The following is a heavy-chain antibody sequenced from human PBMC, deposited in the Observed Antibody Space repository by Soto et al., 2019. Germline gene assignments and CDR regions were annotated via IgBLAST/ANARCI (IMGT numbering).Heavy chain of an antibody. V-gene: IGHV4-34*01. CDR2: INHSGST. J-gene: IGHJ6*02. CDR1: GGSFSGYY. Sequence: SETLSLTCAVYGGSFSGYYWSWIRQPPGKGLEWIGEINHSGSTNYNPSLKSRVTISVDTSKNQFSLKLSSVTAADTAVYYCARGRTYYYYGMDVWGQGTTVTVSS. CDR3: ARGRTYYYYGMDV.